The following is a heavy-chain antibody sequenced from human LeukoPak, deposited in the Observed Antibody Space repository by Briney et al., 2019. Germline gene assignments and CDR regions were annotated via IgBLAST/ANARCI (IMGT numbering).Heavy chain of an antibody. V-gene: IGHV3-66*01. Sequence: GGSLRLSCAASGFTVSSNYMSWVRQAPGKGLEWVSVIYSGGSTYYADSVKGRFTISRDNSKNTLYLQMNSLRAEDTAVYYCASVGSTMWLVYWGQGTLVTVSS. CDR3: ASVGSTMWLVY. CDR2: IYSGGST. CDR1: GFTVSSNY. D-gene: IGHD6-19*01. J-gene: IGHJ4*02.